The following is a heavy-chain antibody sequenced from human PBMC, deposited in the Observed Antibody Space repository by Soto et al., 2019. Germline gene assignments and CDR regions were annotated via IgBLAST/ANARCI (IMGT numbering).Heavy chain of an antibody. D-gene: IGHD3-3*01. CDR3: ARIDRGVDYMDV. CDR2: IKQDGSEK. J-gene: IGHJ6*03. Sequence: GGSLRLSCAASGFTFSSDWMSWVRQAPGKGLECVANIKQDGSEKYYVDSVKGRFTFSRDNARNSLYLQMNSLRAEDTAVYYCARIDRGVDYMDVWGKGTTVTVSS. CDR1: GFTFSSDW. V-gene: IGHV3-7*01.